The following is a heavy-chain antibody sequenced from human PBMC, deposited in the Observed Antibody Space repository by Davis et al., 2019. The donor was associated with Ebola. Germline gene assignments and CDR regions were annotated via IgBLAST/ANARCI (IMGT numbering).Heavy chain of an antibody. D-gene: IGHD6-6*01. J-gene: IGHJ5*02. V-gene: IGHV4-4*02. Sequence: MPSETLSLTCAVSGDSISSSNWWSWVRQPPGKGLEWIGEISQSGSTNYNPSLKSRVTISVDTSKNQFSLKLSSVTAADTAVYYCARASSSSDNWFDPWGQGTLVTVSS. CDR2: ISQSGST. CDR3: ARASSSSDNWFDP. CDR1: GDSISSSNW.